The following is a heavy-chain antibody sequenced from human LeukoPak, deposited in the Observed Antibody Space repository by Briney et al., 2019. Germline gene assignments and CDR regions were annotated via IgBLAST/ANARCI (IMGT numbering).Heavy chain of an antibody. CDR3: ARDPGYSYGY. CDR2: ISGSGDST. D-gene: IGHD5-18*01. CDR1: GFTFSNYG. V-gene: IGHV3-23*01. Sequence: GGSLRLSCAASGFTFSNYGMSWVRQAPGKGLEWVSGISGSGDSTFYADSVKGRFTISRDNAKNSLYLQMNSLRAEDTAVYYCARDPGYSYGYWGQGTLVTVSS. J-gene: IGHJ4*02.